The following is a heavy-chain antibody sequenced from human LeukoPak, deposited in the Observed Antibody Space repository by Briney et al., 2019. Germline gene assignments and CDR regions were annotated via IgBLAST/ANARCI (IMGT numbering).Heavy chain of an antibody. J-gene: IGHJ6*03. V-gene: IGHV5-51*01. CDR2: IYPGDSDT. CDR3: ARTRYYGSSYNYMDV. CDR1: GYSFTRYW. Sequence: GESLQISCKGSGYSFTRYWIGWVRPMPRKGLEWMGIIYPGDSDTRYSPSFQGQVTISADKSISTAYLQWSSLKASDTAMYYCARTRYYGSSYNYMDVWGKGTTVTVSS. D-gene: IGHD3-10*01.